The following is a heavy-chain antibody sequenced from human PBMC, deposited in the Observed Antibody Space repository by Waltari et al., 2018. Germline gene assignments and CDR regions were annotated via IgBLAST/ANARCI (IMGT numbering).Heavy chain of an antibody. J-gene: IGHJ3*02. CDR3: ARYAAAATDDAFDI. Sequence: QVQLQESGPGLVKPSETLSLTCAVSGYSISSGYYWGWIRQPPGKGLEWIGSIYHSGSTYYNPSLKSRVTISVDTSKNQFSLKLSSVTAADTAVYYCARYAAAATDDAFDIWGQGTMVTVSS. D-gene: IGHD6-13*01. CDR2: IYHSGST. V-gene: IGHV4-38-2*01. CDR1: GYSISSGYY.